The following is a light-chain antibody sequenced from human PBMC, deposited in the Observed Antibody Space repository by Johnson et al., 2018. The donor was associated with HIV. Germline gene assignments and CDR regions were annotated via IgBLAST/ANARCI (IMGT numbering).Light chain of an antibody. V-gene: IGLV1-51*01. CDR3: GTWDSSLRAYNYV. J-gene: IGLJ1*01. Sequence: QSVLTQPPSVSAAPGQKVTISCSGSSSNIGNNYVSWYQQLPGTAPKLLIYDSYKRPSGIPDRFSGSKSGTSATLGITGLQTGDEADYYCGTWDSSLRAYNYVFGSGTKVTVL. CDR1: SSNIGNNY. CDR2: DSY.